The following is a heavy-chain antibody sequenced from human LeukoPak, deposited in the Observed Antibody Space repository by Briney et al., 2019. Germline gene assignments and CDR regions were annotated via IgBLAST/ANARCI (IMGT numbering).Heavy chain of an antibody. Sequence: PSETLSLTCTVSGGSISSGGYYWSWIRQPPGKGLEWIGYIYHSGSTYYNPSLKSRVTISVDRSKNQFSLKLSSVTAADTAVYYCARDSRCSGGSCSNWFDPWGQGTLVTVSS. D-gene: IGHD2-15*01. V-gene: IGHV4-30-2*01. CDR2: IYHSGST. CDR1: GGSISSGGYY. CDR3: ARDSRCSGGSCSNWFDP. J-gene: IGHJ5*02.